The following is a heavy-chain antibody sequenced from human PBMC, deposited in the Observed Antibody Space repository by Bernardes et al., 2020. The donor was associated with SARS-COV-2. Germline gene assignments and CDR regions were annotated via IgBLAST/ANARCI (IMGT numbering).Heavy chain of an antibody. V-gene: IGHV3-48*03. CDR3: ARRGHTYGHDYYFDC. D-gene: IGHD5-18*01. CDR2: ISSSGTTM. Sequence: GGYLSLSCAVSGFTVSPYEMNWVRQAPGKGLEWISYISSSGTTMYYADSVKGRFTISRDNAKNSLYLQINSLRAEDTAVYYCARRGHTYGHDYYFDCWGQGTLVTVSS. J-gene: IGHJ4*02. CDR1: GFTVSPYE.